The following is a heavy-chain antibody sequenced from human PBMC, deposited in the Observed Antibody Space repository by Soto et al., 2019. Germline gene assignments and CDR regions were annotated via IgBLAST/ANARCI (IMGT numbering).Heavy chain of an antibody. V-gene: IGHV4-59*01. J-gene: IGHJ5*02. CDR2: IYYSGST. Sequence: LSLTGTVCGGSISSYDWSWIRQPPGKGLEWIGYIYYSGSTNYNPSLKSRVTISVDTSKNQFSLKLSSVTAADTAVYYCARGYSIAARPWWFDPWGQGTLVTASS. CDR3: ARGYSIAARPWWFDP. CDR1: GGSISSYD. D-gene: IGHD6-6*01.